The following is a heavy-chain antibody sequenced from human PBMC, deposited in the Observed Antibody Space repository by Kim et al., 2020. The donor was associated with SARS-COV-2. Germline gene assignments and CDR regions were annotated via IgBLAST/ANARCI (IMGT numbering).Heavy chain of an antibody. Sequence: SETLSLTCAVYGGSFSGFYWSWIRQPPGRGLEWIGEINHSGRTNYNPSLKSRVNISVDTSKNQFSLKLTSVTAAVTAVYYCARRLSNTSCSGSHYCDLWGQGTLVNVS. V-gene: IGHV4-34*01. CDR3: ARRLSNTSCSGSHYCDL. J-gene: IGHJ4*02. CDR2: INHSGRT. D-gene: IGHD3-10*02. CDR1: GGSFSGFY.